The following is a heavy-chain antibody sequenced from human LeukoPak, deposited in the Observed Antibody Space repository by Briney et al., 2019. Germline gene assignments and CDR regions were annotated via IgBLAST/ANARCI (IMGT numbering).Heavy chain of an antibody. CDR2: GSYSGST. J-gene: IGHJ4*02. CDR1: GGSISSYY. D-gene: IGHD1-26*01. Sequence: PSETLSLTCTVSGGSISSYYWNWIRQPPGKGLEWSGYGSYSGSTDYNPSLKSRVTISVDTSKNQFSLKLSSVTAADTAVYYCARAYGSYSFDYWGQGTLVTVSS. V-gene: IGHV4-59*01. CDR3: ARAYGSYSFDY.